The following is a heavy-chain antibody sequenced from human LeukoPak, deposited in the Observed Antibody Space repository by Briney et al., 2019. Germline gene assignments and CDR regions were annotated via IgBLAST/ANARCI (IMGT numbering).Heavy chain of an antibody. CDR1: GFTFSSYW. Sequence: GGSLRLSCVASGFTFSSYWMSWVRQAPGKGLEWVANMKQDGSEKYYVDSVKGRFTISRDNAKNSLYLQMNSLRAEDTALYYCAKDKGSSGCLDYWGQGTLVTVSS. CDR3: AKDKGSSGCLDY. D-gene: IGHD6-19*01. CDR2: MKQDGSEK. J-gene: IGHJ4*02. V-gene: IGHV3-7*03.